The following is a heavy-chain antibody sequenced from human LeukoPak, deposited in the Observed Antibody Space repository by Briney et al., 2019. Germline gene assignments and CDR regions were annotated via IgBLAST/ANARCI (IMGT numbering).Heavy chain of an antibody. V-gene: IGHV3-66*01. J-gene: IGHJ4*02. CDR3: AREGLRLGALSLYIDS. CDR2: IYSDGST. Sequence: GGSLRLSCAASGFTVSSNYMSWVRQAPGKGLEWVSIIYSDGSTYYRDSVKGRFTISRDNSKNPLYLQMNSLRAEDTAVYYCAREGLRLGALSLYIDSWGQGTLVTVSS. CDR1: GFTVSSNY. D-gene: IGHD3-16*02.